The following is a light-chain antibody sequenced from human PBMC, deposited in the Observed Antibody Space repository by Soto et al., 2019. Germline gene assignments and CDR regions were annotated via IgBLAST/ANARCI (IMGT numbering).Light chain of an antibody. Sequence: LTQSPSFLSASVGDRVTITCRASQGISSYLAWYQQKPGQAPRLLIYGASSRATGIPDRFSGSGSGTDFTLTISRLEPEDFAVYYCQQYGSSLSTSGQVTKGDI. CDR1: QGISSY. J-gene: IGKJ1*01. CDR2: GAS. V-gene: IGKV3-20*01. CDR3: QQYGSSLST.